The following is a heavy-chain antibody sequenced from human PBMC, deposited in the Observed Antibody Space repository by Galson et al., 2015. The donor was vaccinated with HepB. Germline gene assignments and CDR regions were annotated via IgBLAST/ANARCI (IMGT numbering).Heavy chain of an antibody. CDR1: GYTFTGYY. CDR3: ARSPALYDSSGSMVDY. V-gene: IGHV1-2*02. CDR2: INPNSGGT. Sequence: SVKVSCKASGYTFTGYYMHWVRQAPGQGLEWMGWINPNSGGTNCAQKFQGRVTMTRDTSISTAYMELSRLRSDNTAVYYCARSPALYDSSGSMVDYWGQGTLVTVSS. J-gene: IGHJ4*02. D-gene: IGHD3-22*01.